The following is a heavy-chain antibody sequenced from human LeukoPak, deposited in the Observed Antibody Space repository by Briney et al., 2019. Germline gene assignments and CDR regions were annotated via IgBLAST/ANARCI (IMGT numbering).Heavy chain of an antibody. CDR2: IKQDGSEK. D-gene: IGHD3-16*02. J-gene: IGHJ4*02. V-gene: IGHV3-7*01. CDR1: GFTFSSYW. CDR3: ARDLPDYAITFGGVIAPFDY. Sequence: GGSLRLSCAASGFTFSSYWMSWVRQAPGKGLEWVANIKQDGSEKYYVDSVKGRFTISRHNAKNSLYLQMNSLRAEDTAVYYCARDLPDYAITFGGVIAPFDYWGQGTLVTVSS.